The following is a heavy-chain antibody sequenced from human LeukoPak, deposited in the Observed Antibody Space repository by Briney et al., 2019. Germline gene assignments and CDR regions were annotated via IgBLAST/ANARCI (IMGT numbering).Heavy chain of an antibody. Sequence: PGGSLRLSCAASGFTFSSYAMSWVRQAPGKGLEWASAISGSGGSTYYADSVKGRFTISRDNSKNTLYLQMNSLRAEDTAVYYCAKGGVPYYDILTGYYIRDYYYYMDVWGKGTTVTVSS. D-gene: IGHD3-9*01. CDR3: AKGGVPYYDILTGYYIRDYYYYMDV. CDR2: ISGSGGST. V-gene: IGHV3-23*01. CDR1: GFTFSSYA. J-gene: IGHJ6*03.